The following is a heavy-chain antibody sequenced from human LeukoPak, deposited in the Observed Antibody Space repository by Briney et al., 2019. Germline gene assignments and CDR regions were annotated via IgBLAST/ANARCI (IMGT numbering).Heavy chain of an antibody. Sequence: PGGSLRLSCAASGFNFTNYNMNWVRQAPGKGLEWVSSIHSSSGSIYYADSLKGRFTISKDNAKNSLYLQMNSLRAEDTAVYYCARDLAWDAFDIWGQGTMVTVSS. CDR3: ARDLAWDAFDI. CDR1: GFNFTNYN. J-gene: IGHJ3*02. V-gene: IGHV3-21*01. CDR2: IHSSSGSI.